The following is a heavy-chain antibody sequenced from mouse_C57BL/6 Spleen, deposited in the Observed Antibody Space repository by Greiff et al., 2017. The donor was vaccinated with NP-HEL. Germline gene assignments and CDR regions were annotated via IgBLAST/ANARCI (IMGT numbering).Heavy chain of an antibody. D-gene: IGHD3-2*02. CDR2: ISYDGSN. J-gene: IGHJ4*01. CDR1: GYSITSGYY. Sequence: EVKLQESGPGLVKPSQSLSLTCSVTGYSITSGYYWNWIRQFPGNKLEWMGYISYDGSNNYNPYLKNRISITRDTSKNQFFLKLNSVTTEDTATYYCARSAELRLMDYWGQGTSVTVSS. CDR3: ARSAELRLMDY. V-gene: IGHV3-6*01.